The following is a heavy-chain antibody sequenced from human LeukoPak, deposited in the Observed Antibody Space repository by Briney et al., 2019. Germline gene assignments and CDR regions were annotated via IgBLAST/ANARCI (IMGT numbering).Heavy chain of an antibody. CDR2: ILYDGSNK. J-gene: IGHJ4*02. CDR1: GFTFSRYA. Sequence: PGRSLRLSCAASGFTFSRYAMHWVRQAPGKGLECVAVILYDGSNKYYADSVKGRFTISRDNSKNTVYLQMNSLRAEDTAVYYCARGGLHYYDSSGFDYWGQGTLVTVSS. V-gene: IGHV3-30-3*01. CDR3: ARGGLHYYDSSGFDY. D-gene: IGHD3-22*01.